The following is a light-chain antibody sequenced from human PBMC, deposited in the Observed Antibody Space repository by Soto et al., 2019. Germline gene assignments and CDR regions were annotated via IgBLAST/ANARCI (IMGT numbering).Light chain of an antibody. CDR3: QQYNSYLMYT. J-gene: IGKJ2*01. Sequence: DIQMTQSPSTLSASVGDRVTITCRASQRISSWLAWYQQKPGKAPKLLIYKASNLVRGVPSRFSGSGSGTEFTLTISSLQPDDFATYYCQQYNSYLMYTFGRGTKLEIK. V-gene: IGKV1-5*03. CDR1: QRISSW. CDR2: KAS.